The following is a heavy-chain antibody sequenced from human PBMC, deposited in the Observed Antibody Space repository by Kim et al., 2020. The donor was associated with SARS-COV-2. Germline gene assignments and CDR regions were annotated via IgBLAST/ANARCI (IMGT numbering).Heavy chain of an antibody. Sequence: GGSLRLSCAASGFSFRSYWMHWVRQAPGKGLVWVSRIDRDGSTTTYADSVKGRFTISRDNAKNTLYLQMSSLRAEDTAVYYCARWGDDDGDARGFDIWGQGTMVTVSS. CDR2: IDRDGSTT. D-gene: IGHD4-17*01. CDR3: ARWGDDDGDARGFDI. CDR1: GFSFRSYW. V-gene: IGHV3-74*01. J-gene: IGHJ3*02.